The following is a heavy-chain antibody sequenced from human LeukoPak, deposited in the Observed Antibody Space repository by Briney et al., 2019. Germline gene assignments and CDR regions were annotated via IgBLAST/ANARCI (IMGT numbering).Heavy chain of an antibody. CDR1: GGSMSNYY. D-gene: IGHD4-17*01. V-gene: IGHV4-59*01. CDR2: IYYSGST. CDR3: ARGISPVTTDPFDY. Sequence: SETLSLTCTVSGGSMSNYYWSWIRQPPGKGLEWIGYIYYSGSTNYNPSLKSRVTISVDTSKNQFSLKLSFVTAADTAVYYCARGISPVTTDPFDYWGQGTLVTVSS. J-gene: IGHJ4*02.